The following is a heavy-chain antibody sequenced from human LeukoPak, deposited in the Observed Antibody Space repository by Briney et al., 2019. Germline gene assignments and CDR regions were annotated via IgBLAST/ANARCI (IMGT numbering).Heavy chain of an antibody. CDR2: IWYDGTYK. CDR1: GFTFSSYG. V-gene: IGHV3-33*01. CDR3: ARGPRGSIRGYDYDY. Sequence: AGGSLRLSCVASGFTFSSYGMHWVRQAPGKGLEWVAVIWYDGTYKYYADSVKGRSTISKDNSKNTVYLQMNSLRVEDTAVYYCARGPRGSIRGYDYDYWGQGTLVTVSS. J-gene: IGHJ4*02. D-gene: IGHD5-12*01.